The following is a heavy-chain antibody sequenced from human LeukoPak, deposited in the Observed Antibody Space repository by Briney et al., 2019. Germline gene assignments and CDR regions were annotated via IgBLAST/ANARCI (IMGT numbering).Heavy chain of an antibody. CDR2: IYTSGST. J-gene: IGHJ3*02. V-gene: IGHV4-4*07. D-gene: IGHD3-22*01. CDR1: GGSISSYY. CDR3: ARDTEVGYYYDSSGCYHDAFDI. Sequence: PSETLSLTCTVSGGSISSYYWSWIRQPAGKGLEWIGRIYTSGSTNYNPSLKSRVTMSVDTSKNQFSLKLSSVTAADTAVYYCARDTEVGYYYDSSGCYHDAFDIWGQGTMVTVSS.